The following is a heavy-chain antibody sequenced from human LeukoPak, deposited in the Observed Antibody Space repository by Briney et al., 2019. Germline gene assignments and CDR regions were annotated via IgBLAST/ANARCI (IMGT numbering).Heavy chain of an antibody. Sequence: AGSLRLSCAASGFTFSSYAMSWVRQAPGKGLEWIAAISGSGGSTYYADSVKGRFTISRDNSKNTLYLQMNRLRAEDTAVYYCAKGSYSYDSSGYSKFDYWGQGTLVTVSS. CDR3: AKGSYSYDSSGYSKFDY. J-gene: IGHJ4*02. V-gene: IGHV3-23*01. CDR1: GFTFSSYA. CDR2: ISGSGGST. D-gene: IGHD3-22*01.